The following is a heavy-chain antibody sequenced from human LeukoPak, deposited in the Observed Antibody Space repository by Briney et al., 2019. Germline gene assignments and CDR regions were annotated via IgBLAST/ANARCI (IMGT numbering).Heavy chain of an antibody. D-gene: IGHD2-15*01. Sequence: PGGSLRLSCAASGFTSSDYEMNWVRQAPGKGLEWISYISSSGRRTYYADSVKGRFSISRGNAKNSLHLQMNSLRADDTAIYYCARGPRDPTEYCSRGTCSPTYEVWGQGTLVTVSS. CDR3: ARGPRDPTEYCSRGTCSPTYEV. CDR2: ISSSGRRT. J-gene: IGHJ4*02. V-gene: IGHV3-48*03. CDR1: GFTSSDYE.